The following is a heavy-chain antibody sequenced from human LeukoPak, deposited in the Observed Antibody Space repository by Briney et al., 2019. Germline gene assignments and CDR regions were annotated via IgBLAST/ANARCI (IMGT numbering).Heavy chain of an antibody. CDR2: ISYDGSNK. CDR1: GFSFSKYP. J-gene: IGHJ6*02. CDR3: ARDRDRRSGYYSGMDV. D-gene: IGHD3-22*01. V-gene: IGHV3-30-3*01. Sequence: SGGSLRLSCGASGFSFSKYPIHRVRQAPGKGLEWVAVISYDGSNKYYADSVKGRFTISRDNSKNTLYLQMNSLRGDDTAVYYCARDRDRRSGYYSGMDVWGQGTTVTVSS.